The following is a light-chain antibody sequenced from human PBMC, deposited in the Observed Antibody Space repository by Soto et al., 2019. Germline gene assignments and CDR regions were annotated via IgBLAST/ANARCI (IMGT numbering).Light chain of an antibody. V-gene: IGLV1-47*02. CDR2: NNF. Sequence: QSVLTQPPSASGTPGQRVTISCSGSSSNIGSHNLYWYQQFPGTTPKLLIYNNFQRPSGVASRCSGSRSGTSASLAISGLRSEDEEDYYCAAWDDSLSGRVFGGGTKLTVL. J-gene: IGLJ2*01. CDR3: AAWDDSLSGRV. CDR1: SSNIGSHN.